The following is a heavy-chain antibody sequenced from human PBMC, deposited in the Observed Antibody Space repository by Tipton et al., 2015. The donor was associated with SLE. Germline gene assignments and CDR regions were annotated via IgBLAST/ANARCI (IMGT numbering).Heavy chain of an antibody. Sequence: TLSLTCTVSGGSISSDSYFWGWIRQPPGKGLEWIGSISYSGSTYYNPSLKSRVTMSVHTSKIQFSLRLSSVTAADTAVYFCARSIISAAGRFDSWGQGTLVTVSS. D-gene: IGHD6-13*01. V-gene: IGHV4-39*07. CDR2: ISYSGST. J-gene: IGHJ4*02. CDR3: ARSIISAAGRFDS. CDR1: GGSISSDSYF.